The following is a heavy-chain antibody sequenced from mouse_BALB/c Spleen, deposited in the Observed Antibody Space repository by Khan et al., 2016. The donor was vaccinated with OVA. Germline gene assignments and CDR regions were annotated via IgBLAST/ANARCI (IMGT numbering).Heavy chain of an antibody. CDR2: INSNGGST. Sequence: EVELVESGGGLVQPGGSLNLSCAASGFSFSSYGMSWVRQTPDKRLELVATINSNGGSTYYPNSVTGRFTISRDKAKNNLYLQMSSLKSEDTAMYYCARMARTINWGQGTTLTVSS. J-gene: IGHJ2*01. V-gene: IGHV5-6-3*01. CDR3: ARMARTIN. CDR1: GFSFSSYG.